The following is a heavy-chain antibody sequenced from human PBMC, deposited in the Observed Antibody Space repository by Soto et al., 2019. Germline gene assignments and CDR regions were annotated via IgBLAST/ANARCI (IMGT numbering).Heavy chain of an antibody. CDR3: ALTRRSSLLEVAGPGFEY. Sequence: GGSLRLSCAACGFNFGVFGMHWVPQAPGKXLEWLSVLSYEGSEEYYADSVRGRFTISRDNSKNTLFLQMDSLRVDDTGVYYCALTRRSSLLEVAGPGFEYWGQGTLVTVSS. V-gene: IGHV3-30*03. CDR1: GFNFGVFG. D-gene: IGHD6-19*01. J-gene: IGHJ4*02. CDR2: LSYEGSEE.